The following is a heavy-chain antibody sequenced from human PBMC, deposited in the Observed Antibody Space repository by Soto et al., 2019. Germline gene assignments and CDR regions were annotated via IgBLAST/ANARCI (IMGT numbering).Heavy chain of an antibody. CDR1: GGTFSSYA. D-gene: IGHD2-8*01. Sequence: SVKVSCKASGGTFSSYAFSWVRQAPGQGLEWMGGIIPIFGTPNYAQKFQGRVTITADESTSTAYMELSSLRSEDTAVYYCARELYCNDGVCSDYYPMDVWGQGTKVTVSS. V-gene: IGHV1-69*13. J-gene: IGHJ6*02. CDR3: ARELYCNDGVCSDYYPMDV. CDR2: IIPIFGTP.